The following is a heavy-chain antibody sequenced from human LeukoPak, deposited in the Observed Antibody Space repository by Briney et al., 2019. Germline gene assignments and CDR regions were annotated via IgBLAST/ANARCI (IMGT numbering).Heavy chain of an antibody. V-gene: IGHV3-7*03. CDR3: ARDSGYSYGPENY. J-gene: IGHJ4*02. CDR1: GFTFSSYW. CDR2: IKQDGSEK. Sequence: GGSLRLSCAASGFTFSSYWMSWVRQAPGKGLEWVANIKQDGSEKYYVDSVKGRFTISRDNAKNSLYLQMNNLRAEDTAVYYCARDSGYSYGPENYWGQGTLVTVSS. D-gene: IGHD5-18*01.